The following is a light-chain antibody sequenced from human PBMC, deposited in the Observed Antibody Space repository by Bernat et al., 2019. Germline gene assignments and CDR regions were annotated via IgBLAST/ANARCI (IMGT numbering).Light chain of an antibody. V-gene: IGLV2-8*01. CDR2: EVI. CDR1: SSDVGGYNS. J-gene: IGLJ1*01. CDR3: SSYAGSNNLGV. Sequence: QSALTQPPSASGSPGQSVTISCTGTSSDVGGYNSVSWYQQHSGKAPKLMIHEVIKRPSGVPDRFSGSQSGTTASLTVSGLQAEDEADYYCSSYAGSNNLGVFGTGTKVTVL.